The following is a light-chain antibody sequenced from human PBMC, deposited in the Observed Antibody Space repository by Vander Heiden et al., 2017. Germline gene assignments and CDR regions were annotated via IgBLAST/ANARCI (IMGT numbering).Light chain of an antibody. J-gene: IGLJ2*01. CDR1: KLGDKY. V-gene: IGLV3-1*01. CDR3: QAWDSSTAVV. CDR2: QDS. Sequence: SYELTQPPSVSVSPGKTASITCSGDKLGDKYACWYQQKPGQSPVLVIYQDSKRTSGIPERFSGSNSGNTATLTISGTQAMDEADYYCQAWDSSTAVVFGGGTKLTVL.